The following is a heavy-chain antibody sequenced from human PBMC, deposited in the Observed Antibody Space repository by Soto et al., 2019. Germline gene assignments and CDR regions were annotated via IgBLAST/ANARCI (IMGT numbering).Heavy chain of an antibody. CDR1: GGSISSYY. D-gene: IGHD1-26*01. CDR2: IYYSGST. V-gene: IGHV4-59*01. J-gene: IGHJ1*01. CDR3: AREGIVGASGGYFQH. Sequence: QVQLQESGPGLVKPSETLSLTCTVSGGSISSYYWSWIRQPPGKGLEWIGYIYYSGSTNYNPSLKGRVPISVDTSKNQFSLKLGSVTAADTAVYYCAREGIVGASGGYFQHWGQGTLVTVSS.